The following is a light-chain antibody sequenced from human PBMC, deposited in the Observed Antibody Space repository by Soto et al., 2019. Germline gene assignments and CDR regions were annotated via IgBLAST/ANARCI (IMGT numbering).Light chain of an antibody. J-gene: IGKJ2*01. CDR1: QSLLHSDGYNY. CDR2: LGS. V-gene: IGKV2-28*01. Sequence: DFVMTQSPLSLSVTPGEPASISCRSSQSLLHSDGYNYLDWYVQKPGQPPQLLIYLGSNRASGVPDRFSGSGSGTDFTLKISRVEAEDVGIYFCMQALQLRTFGQGTKLEIK. CDR3: MQALQLRT.